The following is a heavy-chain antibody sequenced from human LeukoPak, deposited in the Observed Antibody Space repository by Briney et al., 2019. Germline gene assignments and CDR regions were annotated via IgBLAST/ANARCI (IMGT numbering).Heavy chain of an antibody. CDR3: ARDRGHSYGDHFDY. V-gene: IGHV4-59*12. Sequence: PSETLSLTCTVSGGSISSYYWSWIRQPPGNGLEWIGYIYYSGSTNYNPSLKSRVTMSVDTSKNQFSLKLSSVTAADTAVYYCARDRGHSYGDHFDYWGQGTLVTVSS. CDR2: IYYSGST. CDR1: GGSISSYY. D-gene: IGHD5-18*01. J-gene: IGHJ4*02.